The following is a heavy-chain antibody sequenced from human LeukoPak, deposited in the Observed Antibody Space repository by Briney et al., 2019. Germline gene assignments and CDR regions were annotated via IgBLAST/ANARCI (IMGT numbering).Heavy chain of an antibody. D-gene: IGHD1-26*01. V-gene: IGHV3-30*03. CDR3: MGGSGSLGDH. J-gene: IGHJ4*02. CDR1: GFTFSSYS. Sequence: GGSLRLSCAASGFTFSSYSMPWVRQAPGKGLEWVAVISYDGSNKYYADSVKGRFTISRDNSKNTLYLQMNSLRAEDTAVYYCMGGSGSLGDHWGQGTLVTVSS. CDR2: ISYDGSNK.